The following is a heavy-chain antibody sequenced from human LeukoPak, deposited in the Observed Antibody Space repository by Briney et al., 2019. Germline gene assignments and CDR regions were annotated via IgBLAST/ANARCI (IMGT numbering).Heavy chain of an antibody. J-gene: IGHJ4*02. D-gene: IGHD3-22*01. CDR2: ICDSGRTV. CDR1: GFTFSDYY. V-gene: IGHV3-11*01. Sequence: GSLRLSCAASGFTFSDYYMSWLRQAPGKGLEWVAYICDSGRTVYYADSVKGRFTISRDNAKNSVYLQMDNLRAKDTAVYYCARDRLGDYDHSGYYDKWGQGTLVTVSS. CDR3: ARDRLGDYDHSGYYDK.